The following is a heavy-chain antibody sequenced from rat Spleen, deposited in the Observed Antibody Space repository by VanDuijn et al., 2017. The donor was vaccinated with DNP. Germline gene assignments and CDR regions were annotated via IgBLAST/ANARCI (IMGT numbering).Heavy chain of an antibody. CDR3: AKNSGYYFDY. D-gene: IGHD4-3*01. V-gene: IGHV5-20*01. CDR2: INSDGGGN. CDR1: GFTFSAYY. J-gene: IGHJ2*01. Sequence: EVQLVESGGALVQPGRSLKLSCAASGFTFSAYYMAWVRQAPTKGLEWVASINSDGGGNYYSDSVKGRFTISRDNAKSSLYMQMNSLKSEDTATYYCAKNSGYYFDYWGQGVIVTVSS.